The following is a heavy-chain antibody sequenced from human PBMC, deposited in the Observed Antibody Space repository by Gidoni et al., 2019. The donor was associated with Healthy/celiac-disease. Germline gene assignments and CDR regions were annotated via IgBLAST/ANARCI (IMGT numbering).Heavy chain of an antibody. Sequence: QVQLVESGGGVVQPGRSLRLSCAASGFPLRSYAMHWVRQAPGKGLEWVAFISYDGSNKYYADSVKGRFTISRDNSKNTLYLQMNSLRAEDTAVYYCAVDTYCGGDCYPRQPADYWGQGTLVTVSS. D-gene: IGHD2-21*02. V-gene: IGHV3-30-3*01. CDR2: ISYDGSNK. CDR3: AVDTYCGGDCYPRQPADY. J-gene: IGHJ4*02. CDR1: GFPLRSYA.